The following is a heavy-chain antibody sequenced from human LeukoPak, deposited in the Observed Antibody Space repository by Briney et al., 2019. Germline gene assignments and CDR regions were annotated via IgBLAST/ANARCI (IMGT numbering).Heavy chain of an antibody. D-gene: IGHD2-2*03. Sequence: SETLSLTCTVSGGSISSSSYYWGWIRQPPGKGLEWIGSIYYSGSTYYNPSLKSRVTISVDTSKNQFSLKPSSVTAADTAVYYCARQKLDIVVVPAAPFDYWGQGTLVTVSS. CDR2: IYYSGST. CDR1: GGSISSSSYY. CDR3: ARQKLDIVVVPAAPFDY. V-gene: IGHV4-39*01. J-gene: IGHJ4*02.